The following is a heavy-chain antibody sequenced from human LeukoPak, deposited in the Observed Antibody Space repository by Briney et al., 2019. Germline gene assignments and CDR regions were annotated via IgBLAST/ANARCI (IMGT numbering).Heavy chain of an antibody. CDR1: GFTFSNYA. V-gene: IGHV3-21*01. Sequence: SGGSLRLSCAASGFTFSNYAMNWVRQAPGKGLEWVSSISSSSSYIYYADSVKGRFTISRDNAKNSLYLQMNSLRAEDTAVYYCARGPRGVAAATHQYWGQGTLVTVSS. D-gene: IGHD6-13*01. CDR2: ISSSSSYI. CDR3: ARGPRGVAAATHQY. J-gene: IGHJ4*02.